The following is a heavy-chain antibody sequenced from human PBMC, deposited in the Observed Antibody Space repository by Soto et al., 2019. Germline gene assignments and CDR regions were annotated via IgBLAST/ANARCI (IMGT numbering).Heavy chain of an antibody. Sequence: EVQLLESGGGLAQPGGSLRLSCAASGFTFSSYAMSWVRQAPGKGLEWVSAISGSGGSTYYADSVKGRFTISRDNAKNSLYLQMNSLRAGDTAVYYCATSSYSSGWYAVYWGQGTLVTVSS. CDR2: ISGSGGST. D-gene: IGHD6-19*01. J-gene: IGHJ4*02. CDR3: ATSSYSSGWYAVY. V-gene: IGHV3-23*01. CDR1: GFTFSSYA.